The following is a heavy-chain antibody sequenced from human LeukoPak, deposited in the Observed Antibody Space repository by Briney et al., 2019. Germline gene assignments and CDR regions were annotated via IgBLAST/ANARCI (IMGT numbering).Heavy chain of an antibody. CDR1: GGSFSGYY. CDR3: ASGFRLVY. J-gene: IGHJ4*02. V-gene: IGHV4-34*01. D-gene: IGHD2-21*01. Sequence: SETLSLTCAVYGGSFSGYYWSWIRQPPGKGLEWIEEINHSGSTNYNPSLKSRVTISVDTSKNQFSLKLSSVTAADTAVYYCASGFRLVYWGQGTLVTVSS. CDR2: INHSGST.